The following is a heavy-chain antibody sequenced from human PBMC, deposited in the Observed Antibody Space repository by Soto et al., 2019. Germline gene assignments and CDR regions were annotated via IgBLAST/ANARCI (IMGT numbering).Heavy chain of an antibody. V-gene: IGHV4-34*01. D-gene: IGHD5-18*01. CDR2: INHSGST. J-gene: IGHJ4*02. CDR1: GGSFSGYY. CDR3: ASSIQLWLVDY. Sequence: SENLSLTCAVYGGSFSGYYWSWIRQPPGKGLEWIGEINHSGSTNYNPSLKSRVTISVDTSKNQFSLKLSSVTAADTAVYYCASSIQLWLVDYRGQGTMVIVSS.